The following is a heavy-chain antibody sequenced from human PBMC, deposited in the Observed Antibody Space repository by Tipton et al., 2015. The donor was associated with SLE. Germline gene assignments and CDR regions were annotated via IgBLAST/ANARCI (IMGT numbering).Heavy chain of an antibody. CDR2: LSNTGST. J-gene: IGHJ3*02. CDR3: AKLVMGFTDAWHDAFDI. CDR1: GGSISDAY. V-gene: IGHV4-4*09. D-gene: IGHD2-2*01. Sequence: TLSLTCTVSGGSISDAYWTWIRQPPGKGLEWIGYLSNTGSTNYNPSLNSRVTISADRSKNHFSLKLASATAADTAVYYCAKLVMGFTDAWHDAFDIWGQGTMVAVSS.